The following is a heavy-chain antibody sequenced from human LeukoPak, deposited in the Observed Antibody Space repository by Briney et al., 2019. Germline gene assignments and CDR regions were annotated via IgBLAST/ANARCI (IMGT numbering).Heavy chain of an antibody. CDR3: AREITGTSFAFDI. Sequence: ASVTVSCKASGYTFTGYYMHWVRQAPGQGLEWMGWINPNSGGTNYAQKFQGRVTMTRDTSISTAYMELSRLRSDDTAVYYCAREITGTSFAFDIWGQGTMVTVSS. CDR2: INPNSGGT. V-gene: IGHV1-2*02. CDR1: GYTFTGYY. D-gene: IGHD1-7*01. J-gene: IGHJ3*02.